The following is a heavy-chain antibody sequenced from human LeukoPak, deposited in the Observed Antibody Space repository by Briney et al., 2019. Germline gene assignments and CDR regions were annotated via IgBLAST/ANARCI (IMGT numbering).Heavy chain of an antibody. Sequence: PGGSLRLSCAASGFTFSSYAMHWVRQAPGKGLEWVAVISYDGSNKYYADSVKGLFTISRDNSMNTLYLQMNSLRAEDTAVYYCARDRYYDHDAFDIWGQGTMVTVSS. CDR1: GFTFSSYA. D-gene: IGHD3-22*01. CDR2: ISYDGSNK. CDR3: ARDRYYDHDAFDI. J-gene: IGHJ3*02. V-gene: IGHV3-30-3*01.